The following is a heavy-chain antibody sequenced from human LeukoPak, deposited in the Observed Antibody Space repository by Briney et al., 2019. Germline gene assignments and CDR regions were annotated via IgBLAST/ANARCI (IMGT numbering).Heavy chain of an antibody. CDR2: INHSGST. D-gene: IGHD2-15*01. Sequence: PLETLSLTCAVYGGSFSGYYWSWIRQPPGKGLEWIGEINHSGSTNYNPSLKSRVTISVDTSKNQFSLKLSSVTAADTAVYYCARGYCSGGSCPPVRYYYYYYYMDVWGKGTTVTVSS. CDR1: GGSFSGYY. J-gene: IGHJ6*03. CDR3: ARGYCSGGSCPPVRYYYYYYYMDV. V-gene: IGHV4-34*01.